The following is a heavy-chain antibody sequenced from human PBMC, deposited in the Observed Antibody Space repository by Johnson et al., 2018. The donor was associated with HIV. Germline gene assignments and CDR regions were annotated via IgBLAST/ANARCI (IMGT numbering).Heavy chain of an antibody. V-gene: IGHV3-30-3*01. J-gene: IGHJ3*02. CDR2: ISYDETNS. CDR1: DFTFTNNA. D-gene: IGHD6-13*01. CDR3: TTYSIIHAFDI. Sequence: QVQLVESGGGVVQPGRSLRLSCAASDFTFTNNAIHWVRQAPGKGLEWVAAISYDETNSYDSDSVDVKGRFTISRDNSKNTLYLQMNSLKTEDTAVYYCTTYSIIHAFDIWGRGTMVTVSS.